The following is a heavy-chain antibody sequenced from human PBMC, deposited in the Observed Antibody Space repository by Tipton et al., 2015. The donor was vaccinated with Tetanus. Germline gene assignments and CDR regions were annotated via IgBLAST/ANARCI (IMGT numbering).Heavy chain of an antibody. V-gene: IGHV4-59*01. CDR1: GGSISTYY. Sequence: GLVKPSETLSLICTVSGGSISTYYWSWIRQPPGKGLEWIGYLSYIGTTNYNPSLESRVTISSDTSRNQFSLRLSSITAADTAIYYCARGGGDNWNFWPDWGQGTLVTVFS. CDR2: LSYIGTT. D-gene: IGHD1-7*01. CDR3: ARGGGDNWNFWPD. J-gene: IGHJ4*02.